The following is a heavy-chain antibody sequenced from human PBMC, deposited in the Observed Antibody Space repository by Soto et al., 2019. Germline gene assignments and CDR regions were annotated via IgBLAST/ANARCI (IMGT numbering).Heavy chain of an antibody. J-gene: IGHJ5*02. CDR2: ISYDGSNK. D-gene: IGHD6-13*01. CDR3: SIENSQNRWYAWFYP. Sequence: GGSLRLSCAASGFTFSSYAMHWVRQAPGKGLEWVAVISYDGSNKYYADSVKGRFTISRDNPKNTLYLQMNSLRAEDTAVYYCSIENSQNRWYAWFYPWGQGTLVTVSS. CDR1: GFTFSSYA. V-gene: IGHV3-30-3*01.